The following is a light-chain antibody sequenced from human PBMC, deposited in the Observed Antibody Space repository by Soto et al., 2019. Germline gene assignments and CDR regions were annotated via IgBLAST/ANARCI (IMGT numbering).Light chain of an antibody. Sequence: DIVMTQSPDSLAVSLGERATINCKSSQSVLYSSNNKNYLAWYQQRPGQPPKLLIYWASTRESGVPDRFSGSGSGTDFPLTITILQAEDVAFYYCQHYESTPPTFGQGTKLEIK. CDR3: QHYESTPPT. CDR1: QSVLYSSNNKNY. V-gene: IGKV4-1*01. CDR2: WAS. J-gene: IGKJ2*01.